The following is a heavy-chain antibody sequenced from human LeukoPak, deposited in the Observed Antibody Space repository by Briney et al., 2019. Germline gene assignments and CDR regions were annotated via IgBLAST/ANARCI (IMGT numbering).Heavy chain of an antibody. Sequence: SETLSLTCTVSGGSISSGSYYWSWIRQPAGKGLEWIGRIYTSGSTNYNPSLKSRVTISVDTSKNQFSLKLSSVTAADTAVYYCARWGDYYDSSGYYYFDYWGQGTLVTVSS. CDR1: GGSISSGSYY. D-gene: IGHD3-22*01. V-gene: IGHV4-61*02. CDR3: ARWGDYYDSSGYYYFDY. CDR2: IYTSGST. J-gene: IGHJ4*02.